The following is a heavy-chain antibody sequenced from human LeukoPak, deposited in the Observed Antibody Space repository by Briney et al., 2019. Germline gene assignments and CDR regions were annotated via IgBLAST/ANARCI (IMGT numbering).Heavy chain of an antibody. V-gene: IGHV4-38-2*01. D-gene: IGHD3-3*01. Sequence: SETLSLTCAVSGYSISSGYYWGWIRQPPGKGLEWIGSIYHSGSTYYNPSLKSRVTISVDTSKNQFSLKLSSVTAADTAVYYCARGNYDFWSGYYSHFDYWGQGTLVTVSS. CDR3: ARGNYDFWSGYYSHFDY. J-gene: IGHJ4*02. CDR1: GYSISSGYY. CDR2: IYHSGST.